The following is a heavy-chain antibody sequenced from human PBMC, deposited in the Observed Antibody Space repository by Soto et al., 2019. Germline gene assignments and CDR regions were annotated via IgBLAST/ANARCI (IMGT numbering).Heavy chain of an antibody. V-gene: IGHV3-74*01. D-gene: IGHD2-2*01. CDR1: GFNFSRFW. J-gene: IGHJ6*02. CDR2: INSDGSRT. CDR3: ARDLSSCSSARCYSFYYGVDV. Sequence: PGGSLRLSCTASGFNFSRFWTHWVRQVPGRGLVWVSHINSDGSRTSYADSVKGRFTISRDNAKNTLYLQMNSLRAEDTAVYYCARDLSSCSSARCYSFYYGVDVWGQGTTVTVSS.